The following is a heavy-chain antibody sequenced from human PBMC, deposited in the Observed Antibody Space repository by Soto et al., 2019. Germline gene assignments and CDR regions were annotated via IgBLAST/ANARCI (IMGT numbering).Heavy chain of an antibody. CDR3: ASIGSSGFNWFDP. D-gene: IGHD6-19*01. CDR1: GGTFSSYA. Sequence: SVKGSCKASGGTFSSYAVSWVRQAPGQGLEWMGGIIPIFGTANYAQKFQGRVTITADESTSTAYMELSSLRSEDTAVYYCASIGSSGFNWFDPWGQGTLVTVSS. CDR2: IIPIFGTA. V-gene: IGHV1-69*13. J-gene: IGHJ5*02.